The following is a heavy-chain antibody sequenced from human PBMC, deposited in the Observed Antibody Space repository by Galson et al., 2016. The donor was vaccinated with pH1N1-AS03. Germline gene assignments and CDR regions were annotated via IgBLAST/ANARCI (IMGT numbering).Heavy chain of an antibody. Sequence: SVKVSCKASGYTFTSYDINWVRQASGQGLEWTGWVNPSSGNTGYAQKFQGRVTMTKSISIRTAYMELSSLKSEDTAVYYCARRSSSGFDFDYWGQGTLVTVSS. V-gene: IGHV1-8*01. CDR1: GYTFTSYD. CDR2: VNPSSGNT. J-gene: IGHJ4*02. CDR3: ARRSSSGFDFDY. D-gene: IGHD6-19*01.